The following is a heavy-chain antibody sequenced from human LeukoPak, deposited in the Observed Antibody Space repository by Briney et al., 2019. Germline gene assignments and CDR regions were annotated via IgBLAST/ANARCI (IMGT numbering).Heavy chain of an antibody. D-gene: IGHD6-13*01. Sequence: GGSLRLSCSASGFTLSTFAMHWVRQAPGEGLEWVSAISASGDSTYYAGSVKGRFTISRDNSKTTLYLQMNGLEVEDTALYYCAKEGEQRKSSSWYGIDYWGQGTLVTVSP. CDR1: GFTLSTFA. J-gene: IGHJ4*02. V-gene: IGHV3-23*01. CDR2: ISASGDST. CDR3: AKEGEQRKSSSWYGIDY.